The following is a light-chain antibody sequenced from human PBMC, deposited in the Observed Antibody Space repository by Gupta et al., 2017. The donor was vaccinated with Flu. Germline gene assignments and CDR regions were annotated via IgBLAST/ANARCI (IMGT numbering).Light chain of an antibody. CDR2: GAT. CDR1: QTIGRY. J-gene: IGKJ4*01. CDR3: QQSYSTPFT. Sequence: DIQMTQSPSSLSASVGERVTITCRASQTIGRYATWYQQKPGKVPHLLIHGATTLQSGVPSRFSGTGSATDFTLTITNLQPEDSATYYCQQSYSTPFTFGGGTKVEIK. V-gene: IGKV1-39*01.